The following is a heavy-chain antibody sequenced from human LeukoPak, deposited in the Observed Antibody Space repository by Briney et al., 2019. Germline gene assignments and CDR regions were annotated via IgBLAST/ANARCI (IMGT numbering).Heavy chain of an antibody. V-gene: IGHV3-23*01. CDR2: ISGSGNST. CDR1: GLTFNGSA. J-gene: IGHJ4*02. CDR3: AKVLVLVSANRYYFDY. D-gene: IGHD2-15*01. Sequence: GGSLRLSCAASGLTFNGSAMSWVRQAPGKGLEWVSLISGSGNSTYYADSVKGRFTISRDNSNNMLYLQMNSLRAEDTAIYYCAKVLVLVSANRYYFDYWGQGTLVTVSS.